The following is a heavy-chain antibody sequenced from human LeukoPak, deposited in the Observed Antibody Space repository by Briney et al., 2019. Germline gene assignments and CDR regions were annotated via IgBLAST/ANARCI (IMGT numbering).Heavy chain of an antibody. V-gene: IGHV3-7*01. CDR3: ARDGSPFDH. Sequence: AGGSLRLSCAASGFTFSAYWMSWVRQTPGKGLEWVANIKQDGSAIYYVDSVKGRFTISRDNAKNSLYLQVNSLRVEDTAVYYCARDGSPFDHWGQGTLVTVSS. D-gene: IGHD3-10*01. J-gene: IGHJ4*02. CDR1: GFTFSAYW. CDR2: IKQDGSAI.